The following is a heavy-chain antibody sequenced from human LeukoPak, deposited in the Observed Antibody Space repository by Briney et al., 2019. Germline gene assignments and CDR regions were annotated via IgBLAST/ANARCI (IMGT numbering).Heavy chain of an antibody. J-gene: IGHJ6*03. CDR1: GYTFTSYD. CDR2: MNLISGNT. Sequence: ASVKVSCKASGYTFTSYDINWVRQATGQGLEWMGWMNLISGNTRDAQKFQGRVTMTRDTSISTAHMELSSLRSEDTAVYYCARGPPIRGYRYGYDTGYYYSYSMDVWGKGTTVTISS. CDR3: ARGPPIRGYRYGYDTGYYYSYSMDV. D-gene: IGHD5-18*01. V-gene: IGHV1-8*01.